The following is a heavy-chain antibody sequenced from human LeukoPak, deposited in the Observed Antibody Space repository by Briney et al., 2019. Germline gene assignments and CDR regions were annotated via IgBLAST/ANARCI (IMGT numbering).Heavy chain of an antibody. Sequence: SQTLSLTCAISGDSVSSNSAAWNWIKQSPSRGLEWLGRTYYRSKWYNDYAVSVKSRITINPDTSKNQFSLQLNSVTPEDTAVYYCARVPVLRFLEWLLTLPPADKNDAFDIWGQGTMVTVSS. D-gene: IGHD3-3*01. J-gene: IGHJ3*02. V-gene: IGHV6-1*01. CDR2: TYYRSKWYN. CDR1: GDSVSSNSAA. CDR3: ARVPVLRFLEWLLTLPPADKNDAFDI.